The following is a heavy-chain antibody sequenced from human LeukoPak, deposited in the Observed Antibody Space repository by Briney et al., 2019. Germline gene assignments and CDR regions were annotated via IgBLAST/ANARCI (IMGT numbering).Heavy chain of an antibody. CDR3: AREGPYGSSWYSLLNNPRTVDY. Sequence: GGSLRLSCAASGFTFSSYWMHWVRQAPGKGLAWVSRINSDGSSTSYADSVKGRFTISRDNAKNTLYLQMNSLRAEDTAVYYCAREGPYGSSWYSLLNNPRTVDYWGQGTLVTVSS. CDR2: INSDGSST. D-gene: IGHD6-13*01. J-gene: IGHJ4*02. V-gene: IGHV3-74*01. CDR1: GFTFSSYW.